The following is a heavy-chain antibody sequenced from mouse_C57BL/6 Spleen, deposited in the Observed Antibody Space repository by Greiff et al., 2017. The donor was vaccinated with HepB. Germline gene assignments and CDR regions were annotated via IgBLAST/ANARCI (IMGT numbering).Heavy chain of an antibody. Sequence: EVQRVESGPELVKPGASVKISCKASGYSFTGYYMNWVKQSPEKSLEWIGEINPSTGGTTYNQKFKAKATLTVDKSSSTAYMQLKSLTSEDSAVYYCARILLITTVVPYWYFDVWGTGTTVTVSS. CDR1: GYSFTGYY. CDR2: INPSTGGT. V-gene: IGHV1-42*01. J-gene: IGHJ1*03. D-gene: IGHD1-1*01. CDR3: ARILLITTVVPYWYFDV.